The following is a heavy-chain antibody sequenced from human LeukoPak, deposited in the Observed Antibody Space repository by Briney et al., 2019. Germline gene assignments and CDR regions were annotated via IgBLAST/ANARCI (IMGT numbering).Heavy chain of an antibody. D-gene: IGHD6-13*01. CDR3: ARDLAPRVDAFDI. J-gene: IGHJ3*02. V-gene: IGHV3-48*01. CDR1: GFTFSTHS. CDR2: IDVSSNTM. Sequence: GGSLRLSCADSGFTFSTHSMNWVRQAPGKGLEWISYIDVSSNTMHYADSVKGRFTISRDNSKNTLYLQMNSLRAEDTAVYYCARDLAPRVDAFDIWGQGTMVTVSS.